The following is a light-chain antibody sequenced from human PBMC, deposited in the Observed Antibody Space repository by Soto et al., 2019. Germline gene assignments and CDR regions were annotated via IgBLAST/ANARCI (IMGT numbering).Light chain of an antibody. J-gene: IGKJ4*01. CDR2: GAY. V-gene: IGKV3-20*01. CDR1: QSVNSSY. Sequence: EIVLTQSPGTLSLSPGERATLSCRASQSVNSSYLAWYQQKTGKDPRLLIYGAYSKATGIPDRFSGSESGTDFTLIIIRLEPEDFAVYYCQQYGSSPLTFGGGTKVDIK. CDR3: QQYGSSPLT.